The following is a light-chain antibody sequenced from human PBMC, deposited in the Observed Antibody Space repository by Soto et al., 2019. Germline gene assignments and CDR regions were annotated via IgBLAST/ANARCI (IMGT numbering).Light chain of an antibody. Sequence: QFVLTQPPSASGTPGQRVTISCSGSSSNIGSNTVNWYQQLPGTAPKLLIYSNNQRPSGVPDRFSGSKSGTSASLAISGLQSEDEADYYCAAWDDSLNGVFGGGTKLTVL. CDR2: SNN. J-gene: IGLJ2*01. CDR3: AAWDDSLNGV. CDR1: SSNIGSNT. V-gene: IGLV1-44*01.